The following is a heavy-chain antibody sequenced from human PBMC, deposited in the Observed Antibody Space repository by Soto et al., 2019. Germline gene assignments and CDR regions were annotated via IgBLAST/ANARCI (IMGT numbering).Heavy chain of an antibody. Sequence: PSETLSLTCTVSGGSVSSGSYYWSWIRQPPGKGLEWIGYIYYSGSTNYNPSLKSRVTISVDTSKNQFSLKLSSVTAADTAVYYCARAGQDDAFDIWGQGTMVTVSS. J-gene: IGHJ3*02. V-gene: IGHV4-61*01. CDR3: ARAGQDDAFDI. CDR1: GGSVSSGSYY. CDR2: IYYSGST.